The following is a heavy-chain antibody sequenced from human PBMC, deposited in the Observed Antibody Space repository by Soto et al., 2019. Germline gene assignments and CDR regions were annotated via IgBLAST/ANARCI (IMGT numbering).Heavy chain of an antibody. J-gene: IGHJ4*02. CDR2: IYWDDDQ. CDR1: GFSLSTTNVG. V-gene: IGHV2-5*02. CDR3: VHRRYFDALTGYSY. D-gene: IGHD3-9*01. Sequence: QITLKESGPTLVKPTQTLTLTCTFSGFSLSTTNVGVGWIRQPPGKALEWLALIYWDDDQRYSPSLKSRLALTKDTSKNPVVLTMTNMDPVDTATYYCVHRRYFDALTGYSYWGQGTLVTVSS.